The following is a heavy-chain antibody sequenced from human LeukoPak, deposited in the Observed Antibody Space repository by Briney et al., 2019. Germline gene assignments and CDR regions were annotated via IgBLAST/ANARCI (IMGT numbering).Heavy chain of an antibody. Sequence: GASVKGSCKGSGYTFTTYGISWVRQAPGQGLEWMGWISGYNGDTNYAQNLQGRVTMTTDTSTSTAYMELRNLRSDDSAVYYCARDLRRMAVAAFTYWGQGTLVTVSS. D-gene: IGHD6-19*01. CDR2: ISGYNGDT. J-gene: IGHJ4*02. V-gene: IGHV1-18*01. CDR1: GYTFTTYG. CDR3: ARDLRRMAVAAFTY.